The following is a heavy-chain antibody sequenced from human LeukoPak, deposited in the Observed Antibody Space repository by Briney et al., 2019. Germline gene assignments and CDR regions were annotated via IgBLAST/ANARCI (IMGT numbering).Heavy chain of an antibody. CDR2: IYTSGST. V-gene: IGHV4-4*09. Sequence: SETLSLTCTVSACSIICYYWSWIRQPPGKGLEWIGYIYTSGSTYSHTSLNSRVTITVETSKNQWSLKVSSVTAADTAVYYGARIRFSGWPKTNEKHFDHWGQGTLVSVSS. J-gene: IGHJ4*02. D-gene: IGHD6-19*01. CDR3: ARIRFSGWPKTNEKHFDH. CDR1: ACSIICYY.